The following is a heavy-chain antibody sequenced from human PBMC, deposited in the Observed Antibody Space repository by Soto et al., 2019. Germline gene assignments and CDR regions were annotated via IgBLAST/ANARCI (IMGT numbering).Heavy chain of an antibody. D-gene: IGHD4-4*01. V-gene: IGHV4-34*01. CDR3: ATARETTVGGTGGGIEY. CDR2: INHSGST. CDR1: GGSFSGYY. Sequence: QVQLQQWGAGLLKPSETLSLTCAVYGGSFSGYYWSWIRQPPGKGLEWIGEINHSGSTNYNPSLKSRVTITVDTSKSQFTVKLSAVTAADTVVYYCATARETTVGGTGGGIEYWCQGTLVT. J-gene: IGHJ4*02.